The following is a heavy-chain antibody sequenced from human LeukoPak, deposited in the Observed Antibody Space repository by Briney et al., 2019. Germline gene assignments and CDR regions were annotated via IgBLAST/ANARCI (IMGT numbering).Heavy chain of an antibody. CDR2: ISGSGGST. CDR1: ALTFSMYG. V-gene: IGHV3-23*01. D-gene: IGHD4/OR15-4a*01. CDR3: ARGIHRRVPKENFEY. J-gene: IGHJ4*02. Sequence: GRSLRLSCAASALTFSMYGMSWVRQAPGKGLEWVSAISGSGGSTYYADYVKGRFTITRDNSKNTLYLQMNSLRAEDTAVYYCARGIHRRVPKENFEYWGQGTLVTVSS.